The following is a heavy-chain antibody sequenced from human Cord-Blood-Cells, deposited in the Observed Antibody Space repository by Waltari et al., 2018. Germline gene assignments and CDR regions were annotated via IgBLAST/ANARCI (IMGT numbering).Heavy chain of an antibody. CDR3: ARGRIAAAGTWYFDL. CDR1: GYTFTGYY. Sequence: QVQLVQSGAEVKKPGASVKVSCKASGYTFTGYYIPWVRQAPGQGLEWMGWINPNSGGTNYAQKFQGWVTMTRDTAISTAYMELSRLRSDDTAVYYCARGRIAAAGTWYFDLWGRGTLVTVSS. D-gene: IGHD6-13*01. CDR2: INPNSGGT. J-gene: IGHJ2*01. V-gene: IGHV1-2*04.